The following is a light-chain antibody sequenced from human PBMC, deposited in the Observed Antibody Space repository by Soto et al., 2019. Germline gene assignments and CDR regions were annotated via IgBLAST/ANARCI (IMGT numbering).Light chain of an antibody. Sequence: QSALTQPASVSGSPGQSITISCTGTSSDIGSYNYVAWYQQFPGKTPKLIIYEVRNRPSGVSFRFSGSKSGNTASLTISGLQAEDEADYYCCSYAGSYSLEVFGGGTKLTVL. V-gene: IGLV2-14*01. CDR1: SSDIGSYNY. CDR3: CSYAGSYSLEV. CDR2: EVR. J-gene: IGLJ3*02.